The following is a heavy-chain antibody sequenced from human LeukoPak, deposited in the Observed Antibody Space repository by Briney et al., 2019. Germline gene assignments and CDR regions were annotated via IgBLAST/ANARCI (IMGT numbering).Heavy chain of an antibody. D-gene: IGHD3-9*01. CDR1: GGSVSSYY. V-gene: IGHV4-59*08. CDR2: IYFSGST. J-gene: IGHJ4*02. CDR3: ARGGYTTAYSYFDY. Sequence: SETLSLTCTVSGGSVSSYYWSWIRQFPGKGLEWIGYIYFSGSTSYNPSLESRVTISLDTSQNQFCLKLSSVNAADTAVYFCARGGYTTAYSYFDYWGQGTLVTASS.